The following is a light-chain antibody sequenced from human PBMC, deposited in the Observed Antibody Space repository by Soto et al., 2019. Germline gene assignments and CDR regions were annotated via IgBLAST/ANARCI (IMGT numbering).Light chain of an antibody. CDR3: CSYAGSGTYV. CDR1: SSDVGTYNL. Sequence: QAVVTQPASVSGSPGQSITISCTGTSSDVGTYNLVFWCQQLPGKAPKLMIYEGSQRPSGVSNRFSGSKSGNTASLTISGLQAEDEADYYCCSYAGSGTYVFGTGTKLTVL. CDR2: EGS. J-gene: IGLJ1*01. V-gene: IGLV2-23*01.